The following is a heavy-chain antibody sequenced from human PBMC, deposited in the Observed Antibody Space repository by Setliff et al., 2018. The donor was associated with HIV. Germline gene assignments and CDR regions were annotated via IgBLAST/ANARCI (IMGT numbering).Heavy chain of an antibody. CDR3: ARVVAGS. V-gene: IGHV3-7*01. Sequence: GGSLRLSCEASGFTFRSYWVSWVRPAPGKGLEWVAAISPDGNEIHYVASVRGRFTISRDNAKNSLYLQTSSLRAEDTAVYYCARVVAGSWGQGTLGTVSS. CDR1: GFTFRSYW. J-gene: IGHJ5*02. CDR2: ISPDGNEI. D-gene: IGHD6-19*01.